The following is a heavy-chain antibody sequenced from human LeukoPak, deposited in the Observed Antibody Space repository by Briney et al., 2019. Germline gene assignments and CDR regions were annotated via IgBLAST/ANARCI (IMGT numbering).Heavy chain of an antibody. CDR2: VSGSGATT. D-gene: IGHD3-10*01. Sequence: PGGSLRLSCAASGFTFSSYAMSWVRQAPGKGLEWVSAVSGSGATTYYADSVKGRFTISRDNSKNTLYLQMNILRAEDTAVYYCAKPMTRTMVRGVPPSDYWGQGTRVTVSS. J-gene: IGHJ4*02. CDR3: AKPMTRTMVRGVPPSDY. CDR1: GFTFSSYA. V-gene: IGHV3-23*01.